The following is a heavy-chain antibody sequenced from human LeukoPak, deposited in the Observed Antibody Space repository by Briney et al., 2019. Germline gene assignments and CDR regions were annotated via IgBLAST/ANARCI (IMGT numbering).Heavy chain of an antibody. J-gene: IGHJ6*02. D-gene: IGHD4-17*01. CDR2: ISYDGSNK. CDR3: ARASPTTVTTIYGMDV. CDR1: GFTFSSYA. V-gene: IGHV3-30-3*01. Sequence: PGGSLRLSCAASGFTFSSYAMHWVRQAPGKGLEWVAVISYDGSNKYYADSVKGRFTISRDNSKNTLYLQMNSLRAEDTAMYYCARASPTTVTTIYGMDVWGQGTTVTVSS.